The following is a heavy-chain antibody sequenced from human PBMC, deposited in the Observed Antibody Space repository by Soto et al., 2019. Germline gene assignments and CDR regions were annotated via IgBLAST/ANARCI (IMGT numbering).Heavy chain of an antibody. Sequence: SVNVSCKASGGTFSSYAISWVRQAPGQGLEWMGGIIPIFGTANYAQKFQGRVTITADKSTSTAYMELSSLRSEDTAVYYCARVGYYYGSGSYNWFDPWGQGTLVTVSS. J-gene: IGHJ5*02. CDR2: IIPIFGTA. D-gene: IGHD3-10*01. CDR3: ARVGYYYGSGSYNWFDP. CDR1: GGTFSSYA. V-gene: IGHV1-69*06.